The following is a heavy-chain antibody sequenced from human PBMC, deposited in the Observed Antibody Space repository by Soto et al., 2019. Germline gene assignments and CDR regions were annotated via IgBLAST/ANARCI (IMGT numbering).Heavy chain of an antibody. CDR3: AKAYSSAAFDI. CDR1: GFTFSSYG. J-gene: IGHJ3*02. CDR2: ISYDGSNK. D-gene: IGHD6-25*01. V-gene: IGHV3-30*18. Sequence: QVQLVESGGGVVQPGRSLRLSCAASGFTFSSYGMHWVRQAPGKGLEWVAVISYDGSNKYYADSVKARFTISRDNTKKMRELELNRLIAENTVVYYCAKAYSSAAFDIWGQGTMVTVSS.